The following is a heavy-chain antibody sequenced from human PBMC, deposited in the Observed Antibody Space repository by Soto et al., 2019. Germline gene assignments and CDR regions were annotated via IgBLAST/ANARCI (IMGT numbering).Heavy chain of an antibody. CDR1: GYSFTSYW. J-gene: IGHJ6*02. Sequence: GESLKISCKGSGYSFTSYWIGWVRQMPGKGLEWMGIIYPGDSDTRYSPSFQGQVTISADKSISTAYLRWSSLKASDTAMYYCARHNIAAAGTELHYYGMDVWGQGTTVTVSS. CDR2: IYPGDSDT. V-gene: IGHV5-51*01. CDR3: ARHNIAAAGTELHYYGMDV. D-gene: IGHD6-13*01.